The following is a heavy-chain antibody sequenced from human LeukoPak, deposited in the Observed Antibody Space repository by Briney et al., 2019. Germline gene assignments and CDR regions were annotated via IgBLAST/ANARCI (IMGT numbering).Heavy chain of an antibody. Sequence: ASVKVSCKAFGYTFTSYAMHWVRQAPGQRLEWMGWLNAGKGNTKYSQKFQGRVTITRDTSASTAYMELSSLRSEDTAVYYCARGGIVGATTPSDYWGQGTLVTVSS. D-gene: IGHD1-26*01. CDR1: GYTFTSYA. J-gene: IGHJ4*02. CDR2: LNAGKGNT. V-gene: IGHV1-3*01. CDR3: ARGGIVGATTPSDY.